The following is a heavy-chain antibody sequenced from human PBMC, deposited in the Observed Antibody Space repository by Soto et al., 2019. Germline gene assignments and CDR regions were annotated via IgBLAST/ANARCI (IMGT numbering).Heavy chain of an antibody. CDR3: ARGQQPMGLDK. CDR1: GDSVTTSY. Sequence: QVQLQESGPGLLKPSETLTLTCTVSGDSVTTSYWSWVRQAAGQGLQWLGRIYPSGAINYNPSLRSRLTSSTDTYMNQFSLTLTSVTAADTARYYCARGQQPMGLDKWGRGILVTVSS. J-gene: IGHJ4*02. CDR2: IYPSGAI. V-gene: IGHV4-4*07. D-gene: IGHD2-2*01.